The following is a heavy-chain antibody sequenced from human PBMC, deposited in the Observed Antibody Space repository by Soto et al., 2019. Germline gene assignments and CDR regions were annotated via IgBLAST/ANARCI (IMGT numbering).Heavy chain of an antibody. V-gene: IGHV3-30-3*01. D-gene: IGHD5-12*01. CDR3: SREADTWLQLGY. CDR2: VSYDGNND. J-gene: IGHJ4*02. CDR1: GFTFSSYA. Sequence: QVQLVESGGGVVQPGRSLRLSCVASGFTFSSYAMHWVRQAPGKGLEWVALVSYDGNNDYYADSVRGRFTISRDNSKNTLYLQMNSLNPEDTAVYCCSREADTWLQLGYWGQGTLVTVAS.